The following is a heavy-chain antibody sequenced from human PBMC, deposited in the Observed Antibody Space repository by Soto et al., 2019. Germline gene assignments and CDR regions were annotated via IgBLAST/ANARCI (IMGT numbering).Heavy chain of an antibody. Sequence: QVQLVESGGGVAQPGRSLRLSCTASGFTFSGHAMHWVRQAPGKGLEWVTQIWHDGSNKYYAESVKGRFTISRDNSKNTMYLHMNSLRVEDTAVYYCARAVQGLAPSALDVWGQGTSVTVAS. V-gene: IGHV3-33*01. CDR3: ARAVQGLAPSALDV. CDR1: GFTFSGHA. CDR2: IWHDGSNK. D-gene: IGHD6-19*01. J-gene: IGHJ6*02.